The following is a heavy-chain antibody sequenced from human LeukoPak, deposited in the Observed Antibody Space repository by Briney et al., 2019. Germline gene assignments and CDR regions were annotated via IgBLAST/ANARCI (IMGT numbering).Heavy chain of an antibody. CDR3: ARQPSGFDAFDI. J-gene: IGHJ3*02. CDR1: GFTFSSYS. V-gene: IGHV4-59*08. CDR2: AYYSGST. Sequence: GSLRLSCAASGFTFSSYSMNWVRQAPGKGLEWIGSAYYSGSTYYNPSLKSRVTISVDTSKNQFSLKLSSVTAADTAVYYCARQPSGFDAFDIWGQGTMVTVSS.